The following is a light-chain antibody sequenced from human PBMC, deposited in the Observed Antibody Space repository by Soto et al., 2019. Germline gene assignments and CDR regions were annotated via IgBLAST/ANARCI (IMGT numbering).Light chain of an antibody. V-gene: IGKV1-5*03. CDR2: KAS. CDR1: QSISSW. CDR3: QQYNSYSGT. Sequence: NQMTQSPSTLSASVGDRVTITCRASQSISSWLSWYQQKTGKAPTLLIYKASSLESGVPSRFSGSGSGTEFPLTISSLQPDDFATYYCQQYNSYSGTFGQGTKADI. J-gene: IGKJ1*01.